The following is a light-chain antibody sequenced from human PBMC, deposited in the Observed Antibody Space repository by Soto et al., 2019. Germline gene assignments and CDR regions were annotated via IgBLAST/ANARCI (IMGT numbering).Light chain of an antibody. V-gene: IGKV3-11*01. CDR1: QSVSSY. J-gene: IGKJ3*01. CDR3: QQRSNWPPFS. Sequence: EIVLTQSPATLSLSPGERATLSCRASQSVSSYLAWYQQKPGQAPRLLIYDASNRATGIPARFSGSGSGTAFTLTIISLEPEDFAVYYCQQRSNWPPFSFGPGTKVDIK. CDR2: DAS.